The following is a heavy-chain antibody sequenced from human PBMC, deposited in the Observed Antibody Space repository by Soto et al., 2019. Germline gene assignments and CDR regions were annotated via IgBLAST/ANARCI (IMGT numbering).Heavy chain of an antibody. J-gene: IGHJ6*02. Sequence: GGSLRLSCAASGFTFSSYSMNWVRQAPGKGLEWVSYISSSSSTIYYADSVKGRFTISRDNAKNSLYLQMNSLRDEDTAVYYCARDGANHSSSWYRPRNYYYYGMDVWGQGTTVTVSS. CDR1: GFTFSSYS. D-gene: IGHD6-13*01. CDR2: ISSSSSTI. V-gene: IGHV3-48*02. CDR3: ARDGANHSSSWYRPRNYYYYGMDV.